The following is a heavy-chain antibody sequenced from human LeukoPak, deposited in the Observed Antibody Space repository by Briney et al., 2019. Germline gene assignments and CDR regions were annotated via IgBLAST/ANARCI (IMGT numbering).Heavy chain of an antibody. Sequence: SETLSLTCAVYGLSFSGFCWSWIRQPPGKGLEWIGEINHSGSTNYNPSLKSRVTISVDTSKNQFSLKLSSVTAADTAVYYCARGRIAVRKKGAYYFDYWGQGTLVTVSS. CDR1: GLSFSGFC. J-gene: IGHJ4*02. CDR3: ARGRIAVRKKGAYYFDY. V-gene: IGHV4-34*01. D-gene: IGHD6-6*01. CDR2: INHSGST.